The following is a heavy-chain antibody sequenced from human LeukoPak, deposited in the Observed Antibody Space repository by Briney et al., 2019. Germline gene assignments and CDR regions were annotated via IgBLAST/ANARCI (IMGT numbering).Heavy chain of an antibody. Sequence: SETLSLNCTGSGGSISNYYWSWSRQPPGKGLEWIGYIYYSGNTNYNPSLKSRVTISVDTSKNQFSLKLSSVTASDTAVYYCARVSRCSGGSCYYFDYWGQGTLVTVSS. V-gene: IGHV4-59*01. D-gene: IGHD2-15*01. CDR1: GGSISNYY. CDR2: IYYSGNT. CDR3: ARVSRCSGGSCYYFDY. J-gene: IGHJ4*02.